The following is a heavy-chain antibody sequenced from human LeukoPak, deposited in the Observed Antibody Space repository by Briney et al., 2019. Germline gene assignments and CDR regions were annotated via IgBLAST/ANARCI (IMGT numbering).Heavy chain of an antibody. J-gene: IGHJ4*02. D-gene: IGHD4-17*01. CDR1: GFTLSSYS. Sequence: GGSLRLSCAASGFTLSSYSMNWARQAPGKGLEWISYINSDIYSNTIYYAGTVTGRFTISRDNGKNSLYLQMNSLRDEDTAVYYCARDRDYAFDYWGQGTLVTVSS. CDR3: ARDRDYAFDY. CDR2: INSDIYSNTI. V-gene: IGHV3-48*02.